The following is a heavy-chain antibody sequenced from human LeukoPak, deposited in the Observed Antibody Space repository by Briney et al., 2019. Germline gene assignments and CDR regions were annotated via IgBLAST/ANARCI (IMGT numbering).Heavy chain of an antibody. V-gene: IGHV3-64D*09. D-gene: IGHD6-6*01. CDR2: ISSNGGST. CDR1: GFTFSSYA. CDR3: VKDLGGSSVGY. J-gene: IGHJ4*02. Sequence: GGSLRLPCSASGFTFSSYAMHWVRQAPGKGLEYVSVISSNGGSTYYVDSVKGRFTISRDNSKNTLYLQMSSLRAEDTAVYYCVKDLGGSSVGYWGQGTLVTVSS.